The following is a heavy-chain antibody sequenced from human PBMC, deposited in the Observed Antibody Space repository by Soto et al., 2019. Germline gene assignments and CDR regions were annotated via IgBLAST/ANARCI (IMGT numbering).Heavy chain of an antibody. CDR2: IGTAGDT. Sequence: ESGGGLVQPGGSLRLSCAASGFTFSSYDMHWVRQATGKGLEWVSAIGTAGDTYYPGSVKGRFTISRENAKNSLYLQMNSLRAGDTAVYYCARRGVGGPSAFDIWGQGTMVTVSS. CDR3: ARRGVGGPSAFDI. V-gene: IGHV3-13*01. CDR1: GFTFSSYD. J-gene: IGHJ3*02. D-gene: IGHD3-16*01.